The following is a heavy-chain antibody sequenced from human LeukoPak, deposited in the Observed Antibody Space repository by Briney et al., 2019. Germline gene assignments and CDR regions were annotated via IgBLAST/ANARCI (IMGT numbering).Heavy chain of an antibody. CDR1: GYTFTSYD. CDR2: MNPNSGNT. V-gene: IGHV1-8*03. CDR3: ARGRTLYGSGSDY. D-gene: IGHD3-10*01. J-gene: IGHJ4*02. Sequence: ASVKVSCKPSGYTFTSYDINWVRQATGQGLEWMGWMNPNSGNTGYAQKFQGRVTITRNTSISTAYMELSSLRSEDTAVYYCARGRTLYGSGSDYWGQGTLVTVSS.